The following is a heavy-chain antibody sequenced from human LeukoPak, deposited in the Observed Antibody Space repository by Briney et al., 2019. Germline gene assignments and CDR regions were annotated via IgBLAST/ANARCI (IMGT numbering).Heavy chain of an antibody. CDR2: IRGDGGST. Sequence: AGGSLRLSCAASGFPLRSYVMSWVRQAPGKGLEWVAIIRGDGGSTYFADSVKGRFTVSRDNSKSTLYLRMNTLRVEGTAVYYCAKAYVSTTWTPWDYWGQGTLVTVSS. CDR1: GFPLRSYV. D-gene: IGHD1-1*01. CDR3: AKAYVSTTWTPWDY. J-gene: IGHJ4*02. V-gene: IGHV3-23*01.